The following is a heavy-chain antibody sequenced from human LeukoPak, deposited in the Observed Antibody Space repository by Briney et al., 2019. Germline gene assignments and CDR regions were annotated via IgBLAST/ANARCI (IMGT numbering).Heavy chain of an antibody. D-gene: IGHD2-21*02. Sequence: SGGSLRLSCAASGFTFSSYEMNWVRQAPGKGLEWVSYISSSGSTIYYADSVKGRFTISRDNAKNSLYLQMNSLRAEDTAVYYCARAPRSLFVVVTAIPLDYWGQGTLVTVSS. J-gene: IGHJ4*02. CDR2: ISSSGSTI. CDR3: ARAPRSLFVVVTAIPLDY. V-gene: IGHV3-48*03. CDR1: GFTFSSYE.